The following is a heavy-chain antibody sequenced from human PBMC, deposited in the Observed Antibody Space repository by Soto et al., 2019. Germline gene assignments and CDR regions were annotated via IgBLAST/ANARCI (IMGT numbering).Heavy chain of an antibody. V-gene: IGHV3-23*01. J-gene: IGHJ6*03. CDR1: GFTFSSYA. Sequence: EVQLLESGGGLVQPGGSLRLSCAASGFTFSSYAMSWVRQAPGKGLEWVSAISGSGGSTYYADSVKGRFTISRDNSKNTLYLQMNSLRAEDTAVYYCAKKGVIAARVGGIYYYMDVWGKGTTVTVSS. CDR3: AKKGVIAARVGGIYYYMDV. D-gene: IGHD6-6*01. CDR2: ISGSGGST.